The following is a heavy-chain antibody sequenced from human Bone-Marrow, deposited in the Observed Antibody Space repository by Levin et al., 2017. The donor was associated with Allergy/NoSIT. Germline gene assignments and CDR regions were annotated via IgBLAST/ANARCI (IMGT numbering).Heavy chain of an antibody. D-gene: IGHD7-27*01. V-gene: IGHV3-30-3*01. CDR3: ARDYIPGSDPNWATNFFDP. J-gene: IGHJ5*02. CDR1: GFMFSSYA. CDR2: MSYDENSA. Sequence: GGSLRLSCAASGFMFSSYAIHWVRPAPGKGLEWVAVMSYDENSAFYADSVKGRFTISRDNSKNTLYLQLNSLRTEDTAVYYCARDYIPGSDPNWATNFFDPWGQGTLVTVSS.